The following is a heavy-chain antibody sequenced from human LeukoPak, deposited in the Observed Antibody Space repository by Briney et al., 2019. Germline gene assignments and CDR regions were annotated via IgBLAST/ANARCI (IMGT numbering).Heavy chain of an antibody. Sequence: SETLSLTCTVSGVSISSSSYYWGWIRQPPGKGLEWIGSIYYSGSTYYNPSLKSRVTISVDTSKNQFSLKLSSVTAADTAVYYCARLTNYDFWSGYYRTFDYWGQGTLVTVSS. CDR1: GVSISSSSYY. CDR3: ARLTNYDFWSGYYRTFDY. J-gene: IGHJ4*02. V-gene: IGHV4-39*01. D-gene: IGHD3-3*01. CDR2: IYYSGST.